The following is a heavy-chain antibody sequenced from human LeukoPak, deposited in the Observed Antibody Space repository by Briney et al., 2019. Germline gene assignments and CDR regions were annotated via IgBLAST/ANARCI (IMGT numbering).Heavy chain of an antibody. CDR1: GFTFSSYA. CDR3: ARFRQYYDSSAYYSFDY. V-gene: IGHV3-23*01. D-gene: IGHD3-22*01. Sequence: PGGSLRLSCAASGFTFSSYAMSWVRQAPGKGLEWVSAISGSGGSTYYADSVKGRFTISRDNSKNTLYLQMNSLRAEDTAVYYCARFRQYYDSSAYYSFDYWGQGTLVTVSS. J-gene: IGHJ4*02. CDR2: ISGSGGST.